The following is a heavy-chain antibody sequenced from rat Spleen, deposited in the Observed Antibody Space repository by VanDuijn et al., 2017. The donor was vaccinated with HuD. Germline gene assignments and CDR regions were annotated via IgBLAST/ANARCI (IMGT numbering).Heavy chain of an antibody. D-gene: IGHD1-2*01. CDR2: IRTKPKNHAT. CDR1: GFTFSNAA. CDR3: ARAPIAAMGYVMDA. Sequence: VQLVESGGGLVQPKESLKISCAASGFTFSNAAMYWVRQAPGKGLEWVARIRTKPKNHATNYADSVKGRFTISRDDSKSTLYLQMDSLRSEDTATYYCARAPIAAMGYVMDAWGQGASVTVSS. V-gene: IGHV10-5*01. J-gene: IGHJ4*01.